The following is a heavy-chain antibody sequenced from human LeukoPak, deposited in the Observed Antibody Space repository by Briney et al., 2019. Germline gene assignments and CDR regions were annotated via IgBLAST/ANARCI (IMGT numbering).Heavy chain of an antibody. CDR2: IRYDGSTK. Sequence: GGSLRLSCAASGFTLICCGMHWVRQAPGKGLEWVAFIRYDGSTKYYTDSVKGRFTISRDNSRDTLYLQMNSLRVDDTALYHCARKGLGGELGGFDSWGQGTLVTVSS. J-gene: IGHJ4*02. CDR1: GFTLICCG. D-gene: IGHD1-26*01. V-gene: IGHV3-30*02. CDR3: ARKGLGGELGGFDS.